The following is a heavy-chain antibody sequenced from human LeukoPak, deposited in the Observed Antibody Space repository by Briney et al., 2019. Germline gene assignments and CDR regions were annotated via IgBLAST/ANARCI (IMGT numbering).Heavy chain of an antibody. CDR1: GGSISSSSYY. J-gene: IGHJ3*02. CDR3: ARPNCGGDCRDAFDI. CDR2: IYYSGST. D-gene: IGHD2-21*02. V-gene: IGHV4-39*01. Sequence: PSETLSLTCTVSGGSISSSSYYWGWIRQPPGKGLEWIGSIYYSGSTYYNPSLKSRVTISADTSKNQFSLKLSSVTAADTAVYYCARPNCGGDCRDAFDIWGQGTMVTVSS.